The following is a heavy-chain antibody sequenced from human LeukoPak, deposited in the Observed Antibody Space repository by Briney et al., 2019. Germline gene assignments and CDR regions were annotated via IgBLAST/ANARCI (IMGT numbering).Heavy chain of an antibody. CDR2: ISYDGSNK. Sequence: PGGSLRLSCAASGFTFSSYAMHWVRQAPGKGLEWVAVISYDGSNKYYADSVKGRFTISRDNSKNTLYLQMNSLRAEDTAVYYCATIVIYSSSLIGMDVWGQGTTVTVSS. D-gene: IGHD6-13*01. CDR3: ATIVIYSSSLIGMDV. CDR1: GFTFSSYA. V-gene: IGHV3-30-3*01. J-gene: IGHJ6*02.